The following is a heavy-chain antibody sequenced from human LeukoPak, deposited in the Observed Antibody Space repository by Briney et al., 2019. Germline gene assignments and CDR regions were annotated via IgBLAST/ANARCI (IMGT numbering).Heavy chain of an antibody. CDR3: AREMGSLGYCSGGSCYSLAFDI. CDR1: GYTFTSYY. CDR2: INPSGGST. J-gene: IGHJ3*02. V-gene: IGHV1-46*01. D-gene: IGHD2-15*01. Sequence: ASVKVSCKACGYTFTSYYMHWVRQAPGQGLEWMGIINPSGGSTSYAQKFQGRVTMTRDTSTSTVYMELSSLRSEDTAVYYCAREMGSLGYCSGGSCYSLAFDIWGQGTMVTVSS.